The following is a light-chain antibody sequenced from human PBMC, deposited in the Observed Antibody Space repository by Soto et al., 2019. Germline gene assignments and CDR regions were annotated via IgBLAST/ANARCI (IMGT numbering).Light chain of an antibody. Sequence: EVVLTQSPATLSLSPGERATLSCRASQSIRNYLAWYQQKPGQAPRLLIYDASNRATGIPARFSGSGSGTDFILTISSLEPEDSGVYYCQQRHAWVTFGGGTKVEI. J-gene: IGKJ4*01. V-gene: IGKV3-11*01. CDR3: QQRHAWVT. CDR2: DAS. CDR1: QSIRNY.